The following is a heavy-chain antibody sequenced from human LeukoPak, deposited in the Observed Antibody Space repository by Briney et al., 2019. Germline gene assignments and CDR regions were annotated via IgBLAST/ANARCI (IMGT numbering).Heavy chain of an antibody. CDR3: ARDFVGVCSGGSCYLDAFDI. CDR1: GYTFTNYG. CDR2: ISAYNGNT. D-gene: IGHD2-15*01. J-gene: IGHJ3*02. V-gene: IGHV1-18*01. Sequence: ASVKVSCKASGYTFTNYGVSWVRQAPGQGLEWMGWISAYNGNTNYAQKLQGRVTMTTDTSTSTAYMELRSLRSDDTAVYYRARDFVGVCSGGSCYLDAFDIWGQGTMVTVS.